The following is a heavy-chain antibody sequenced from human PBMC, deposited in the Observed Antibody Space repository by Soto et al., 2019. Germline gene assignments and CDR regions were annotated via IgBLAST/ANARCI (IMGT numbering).Heavy chain of an antibody. CDR1: GFMFSSYW. CDR2: INQNGSER. CDR3: ATDILDF. V-gene: IGHV3-7*05. Sequence: EVELVESGGGLVQPGGSLRLSCAATGFMFSSYWMTWVRQAPGKGLEWVANINQNGSERYYVESVEGRFTISRDNAKNSVFLQMENLRVEDTAMYYCATDILDFWGQGTLVTVSS. D-gene: IGHD3-9*01. J-gene: IGHJ4*02.